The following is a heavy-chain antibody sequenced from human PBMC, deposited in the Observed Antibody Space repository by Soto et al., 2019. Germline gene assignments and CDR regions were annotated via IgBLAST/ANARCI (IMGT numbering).Heavy chain of an antibody. D-gene: IGHD3-22*01. CDR1: GGSISRDDYY. J-gene: IGHJ1*01. Sequence: PSETLSLTCTVSGGSISRDDYYWSWIRQAPGRGLEWIGYIHSSGSIYYNPSLKSRATMSIDTAGNQFSLQVSSVTVADTSVYYCARDLDGLHDDTSGPFPRPGWGQGTLVTVSS. V-gene: IGHV4-30-4*01. CDR2: IHSSGSI. CDR3: ARDLDGLHDDTSGPFPRPG.